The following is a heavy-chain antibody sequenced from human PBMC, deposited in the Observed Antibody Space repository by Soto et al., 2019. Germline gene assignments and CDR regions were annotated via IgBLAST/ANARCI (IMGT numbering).Heavy chain of an antibody. CDR2: IYYSGST. J-gene: IGHJ5*01. D-gene: IGHD2-15*01. Sequence: SETLSHTCTVAGGSISSYYGSWIRQPPGKGLEWIGYIYYSGSTNYNPSLRSRVSMSVDRTKNQFFLNLRSVSAADTAVYFCAREGRLHCFESWGQGTLVTVSS. CDR1: GGSISSYY. V-gene: IGHV4-59*12. CDR3: AREGRLHCFES.